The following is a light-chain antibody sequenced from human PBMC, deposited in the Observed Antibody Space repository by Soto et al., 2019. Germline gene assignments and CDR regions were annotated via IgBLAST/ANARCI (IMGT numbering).Light chain of an antibody. CDR1: QSISSE. Sequence: EIVLTQSPATLSLSPGESATLSCRASQSISSELAWYQQKPGQPPRLLIYGASTRATGVPARFTGSGSGTDFTLTISGLQSEDFAVYYCQQGHNWPLTFGRGTKLEI. CDR3: QQGHNWPLT. CDR2: GAS. J-gene: IGKJ2*01. V-gene: IGKV3-15*01.